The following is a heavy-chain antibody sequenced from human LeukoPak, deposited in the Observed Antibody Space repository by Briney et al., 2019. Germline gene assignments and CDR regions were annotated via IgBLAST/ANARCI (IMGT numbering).Heavy chain of an antibody. D-gene: IGHD3-3*01. Sequence: SETLSLTCTVSGGSISSFYWSWIRQPPGKGLEWIGYIYYSGSTNYNPSLKSRVTISVDTSKNQFSLKLSSVTAADTAVYYCARASYDFWSGYYPAIDYWGQGTPVTVSS. V-gene: IGHV4-59*01. CDR1: GGSISSFY. CDR2: IYYSGST. CDR3: ARASYDFWSGYYPAIDY. J-gene: IGHJ4*02.